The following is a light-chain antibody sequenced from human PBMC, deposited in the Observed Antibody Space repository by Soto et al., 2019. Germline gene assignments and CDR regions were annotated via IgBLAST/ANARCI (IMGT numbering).Light chain of an antibody. CDR2: WAS. CDR3: QQDYGTPLP. Sequence: DIVMTQSPDSLAVSLGERAAINCKSSQSVLYSSNNKNYFAWYQQKPGQPPKLLIYWASTRESGVPDRTSGSGSGTDYTRTISSVQAEDVAVYYCQQDYGTPLPYGQGTRLEIK. V-gene: IGKV4-1*01. CDR1: QSVLYSSNNKNY. J-gene: IGKJ5*01.